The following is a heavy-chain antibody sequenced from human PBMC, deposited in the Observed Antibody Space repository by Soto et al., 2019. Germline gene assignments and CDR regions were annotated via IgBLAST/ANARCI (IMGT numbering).Heavy chain of an antibody. CDR3: ASRGDYDFWSGTHEYYYYGMDV. J-gene: IGHJ6*02. D-gene: IGHD3-3*01. CDR2: MNPNSGNT. CDR1: GYTFTSYD. V-gene: IGHV1-8*01. Sequence: ASVKVSCKASGYTFTSYDINWVRQATGQGLEWMGWMNPNSGNTGYAQKFQGRVTMTRNTSISTAYMELSSLRSEDTAVYYCASRGDYDFWSGTHEYYYYGMDVWGQGTTVTVSS.